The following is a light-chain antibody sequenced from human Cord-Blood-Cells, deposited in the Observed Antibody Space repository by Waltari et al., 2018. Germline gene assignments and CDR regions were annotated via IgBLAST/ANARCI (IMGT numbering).Light chain of an antibody. CDR3: NPRENSCNHPV. CDR2: GKN. Sequence: SSELTQDPAVSVALGQTVRITCQGDSLRSYYASWYQQKPGQAPVLVIYGKNNRPSGIPDRFSGPKSRNHTSLALTGAQAEDEAYYFRNPRENSCNHPVFGRGTKLNVL. J-gene: IGLJ3*02. V-gene: IGLV3-19*01. CDR1: SLRSYY.